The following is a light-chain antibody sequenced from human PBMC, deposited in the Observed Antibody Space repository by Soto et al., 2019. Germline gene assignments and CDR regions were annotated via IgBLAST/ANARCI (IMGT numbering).Light chain of an antibody. J-gene: IGKJ4*01. CDR2: AAS. CDR3: QQSYSTPLT. Sequence: HMTRSPSSRSASVGYRFTITCLASQSIATYLNWYQQKPGKGPMLLIYAASSLQSGVPSRFGGSGSGTDFTLTISSLQPEDFATYFCQQSYSTPLTFGGGTKVDIK. V-gene: IGKV1-39*01. CDR1: QSIATY.